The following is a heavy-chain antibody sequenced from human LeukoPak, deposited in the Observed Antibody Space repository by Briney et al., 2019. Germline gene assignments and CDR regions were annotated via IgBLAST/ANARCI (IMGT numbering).Heavy chain of an antibody. D-gene: IGHD3-10*01. Sequence: PGGSLTLSCAASGFTFSSYAMSLVRQAAGKGLEWVSGISGSAINTYYADSVKGRFTISRDNSQNTLYLQMSSLRAEDSAVYYCAKGDGSGTYYTRPSDYWGQGTLVTVSS. V-gene: IGHV3-23*01. J-gene: IGHJ4*02. CDR1: GFTFSSYA. CDR3: AKGDGSGTYYTRPSDY. CDR2: ISGSAINT.